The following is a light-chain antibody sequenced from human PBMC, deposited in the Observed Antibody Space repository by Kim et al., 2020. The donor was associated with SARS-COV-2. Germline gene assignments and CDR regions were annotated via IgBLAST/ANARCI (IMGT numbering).Light chain of an antibody. J-gene: IGKJ1*01. CDR1: QGLSSS. V-gene: IGKV3-20*01. CDR3: QQYRSSPQS. Sequence: EIVLTQSPGTLSLSPGERATLSCRASQGLSSSLAWYQQKPGQAPRLLIYGASSRATGIPARFSGSGSGTDFTLTISRLEPEDFAVYYCQQYRSSPQSFGQGTKVGIK. CDR2: GAS.